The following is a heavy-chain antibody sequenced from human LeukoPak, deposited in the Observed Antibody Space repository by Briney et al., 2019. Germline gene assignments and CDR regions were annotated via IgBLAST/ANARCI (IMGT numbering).Heavy chain of an antibody. D-gene: IGHD7-27*01. J-gene: IGHJ4*02. Sequence: PGGSLRLSCAASGFTFSSYGMHWFRQAPGKGLEWVAFIRYDGSNKYYADSVKGRFTISRDNSKNTLYLQMNSLRAEDTAVYYCAKDPATGDTNPGFDYWGQGTLVTVSS. V-gene: IGHV3-30*02. CDR1: GFTFSSYG. CDR2: IRYDGSNK. CDR3: AKDPATGDTNPGFDY.